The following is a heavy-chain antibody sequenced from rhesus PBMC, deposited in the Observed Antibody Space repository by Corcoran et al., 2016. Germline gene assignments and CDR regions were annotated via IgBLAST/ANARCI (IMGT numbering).Heavy chain of an antibody. CDR1: GGSISSVYYY. J-gene: IGHJ4*01. CDR2: IYSNTETT. CDR3: ARNPGGSWKFDY. V-gene: IGHV4S12*01. Sequence: QVQLQESGPGVVKPSETLPLTCGVSGGSISSVYYYGSWISQPPGNGLEWIGDIYSNTETTNYNFFLKSRVTTSKDTSKNQVSLKLTSVTAADTAVYYCARNPGGSWKFDYWGQGVLVTVSS. D-gene: IGHD6-25*01.